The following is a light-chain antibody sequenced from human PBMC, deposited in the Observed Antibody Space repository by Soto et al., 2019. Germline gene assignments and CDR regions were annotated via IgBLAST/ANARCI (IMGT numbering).Light chain of an antibody. CDR1: QSVSSY. CDR3: QLRSNWLFT. V-gene: IGKV3-11*01. J-gene: IGKJ4*01. Sequence: EIVLTQSPATLSLSPGERATLSSRASQSVSSYLAWYQQKPGQAPRLLIYDASNRATGIPARFSGSGSGTDFTLTISSLEPEDFAVYYCQLRSNWLFTFGGGTKVEIK. CDR2: DAS.